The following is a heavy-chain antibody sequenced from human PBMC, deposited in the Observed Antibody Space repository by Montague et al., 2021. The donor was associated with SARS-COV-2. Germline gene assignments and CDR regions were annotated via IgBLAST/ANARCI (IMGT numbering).Heavy chain of an antibody. CDR1: GGSFSGYY. Sequence: SETLSLTCAVYGGSFSGYYWSWICQPPGKGLEWIREINHSGSTNYNPSLKSRVTISVDTSKNQFSLKLSSVTAADTAVYYCARGMRRPYYYYYGMDVWGQGTTVTVSS. CDR2: INHSGST. CDR3: ARGMRRPYYYYYGMDV. J-gene: IGHJ6*02. V-gene: IGHV4-34*01.